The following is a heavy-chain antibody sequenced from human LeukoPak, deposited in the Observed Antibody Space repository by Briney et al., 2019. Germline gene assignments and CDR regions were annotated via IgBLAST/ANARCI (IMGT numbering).Heavy chain of an antibody. V-gene: IGHV4-59*08. CDR2: LYYTGSA. CDR3: ARHDLLGGSDY. Sequence: SETLSLTCTVSGGSISSSYWSWIRQPPGKGLEWIGYLYYTGSAYHNPSLKSRVTISVDTSKNHFSLKLSSVTAANTAVYYCARHDLLGGSDYWGQGTLVTVSS. CDR1: GGSISSSY. J-gene: IGHJ4*02. D-gene: IGHD3-10*01.